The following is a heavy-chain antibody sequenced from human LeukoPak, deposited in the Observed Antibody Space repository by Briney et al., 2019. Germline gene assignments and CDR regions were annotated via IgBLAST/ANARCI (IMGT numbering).Heavy chain of an antibody. D-gene: IGHD2-2*02. CDR1: GFTFSDYY. V-gene: IGHV3-11*01. CDR2: ISSSGSTI. CDR3: AVDCGTTSCYTGY. J-gene: IGHJ4*02. Sequence: GGSLRLSCAASGFTFSDYYMSWIRQAPGKGLEWVSYISSSGSTIYYADSVKGRFTISRDNAKNSLYLQMNSLTSDDTAMYFCAVDCGTTSCYTGYWGQGTLVTVSS.